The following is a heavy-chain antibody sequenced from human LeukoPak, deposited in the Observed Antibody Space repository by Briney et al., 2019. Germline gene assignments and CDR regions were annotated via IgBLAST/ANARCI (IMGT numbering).Heavy chain of an antibody. D-gene: IGHD3-10*01. CDR1: GYTFTSYD. J-gene: IGHJ4*02. CDR3: ARGRGGSGRQDYFDY. Sequence: SVKVSCKASGYTFTSYDISWVRQAPGQGLEWMGRIIPILGIANYAQKFQGRVTITADKSTSTAYMELSSLRSEDTAVYYCARGRGGSGRQDYFDYWGQGTLVTVSS. CDR2: IIPILGIA. V-gene: IGHV1-69*04.